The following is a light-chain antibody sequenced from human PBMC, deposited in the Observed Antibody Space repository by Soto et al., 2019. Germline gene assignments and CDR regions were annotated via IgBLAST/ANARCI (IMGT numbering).Light chain of an antibody. CDR2: GAS. CDR1: QNVNSD. J-gene: IGKJ4*01. V-gene: IGKV3-15*01. CDR3: QQYNSWPPLT. Sequence: EIVMTQSPATLSVSPGERATLSCRASQNVNSDLAWYQQKRGQAPRLLIYGASTRATGIPDRFSGSGFGTEFILTISSLQSEDFGVYYCQQYNSWPPLTFGGGTEVEIK.